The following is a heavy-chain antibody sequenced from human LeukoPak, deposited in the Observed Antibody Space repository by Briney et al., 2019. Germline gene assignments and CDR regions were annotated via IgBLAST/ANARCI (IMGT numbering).Heavy chain of an antibody. J-gene: IGHJ4*02. D-gene: IGHD4-17*01. CDR1: GFSLSTSGVG. CDR3: AHAYNTVRVGPPFDY. Sequence: VSGPTLVNPTQTLTLTCAFSGFSLSTSGVGVGWIRQPPGKALEWLALIYWDDDKRYSPSLKSRLTITKDTSKNQVVLTMTNMDPVDTATYYCAHAYNTVRVGPPFDYWGQGTLVTVSS. V-gene: IGHV2-5*02. CDR2: IYWDDDK.